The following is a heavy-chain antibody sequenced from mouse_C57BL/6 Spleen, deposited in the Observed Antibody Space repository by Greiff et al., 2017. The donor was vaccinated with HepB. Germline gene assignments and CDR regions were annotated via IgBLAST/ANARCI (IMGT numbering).Heavy chain of an antibody. V-gene: IGHV1-80*01. CDR3: ARPSLYSNSFAY. CDR1: GYAFSSYW. CDR2: IYPGDGDT. J-gene: IGHJ3*01. Sequence: QVQLQQSGAELVKPGASVKISCKASGYAFSSYWMNWVKQRPGKGLEWIGQIYPGDGDTNYNGKFKGKATLTADKSSSTAYMQLSSLTSEDSAVYFCARPSLYSNSFAYWGQGTLVTVSA. D-gene: IGHD2-5*01.